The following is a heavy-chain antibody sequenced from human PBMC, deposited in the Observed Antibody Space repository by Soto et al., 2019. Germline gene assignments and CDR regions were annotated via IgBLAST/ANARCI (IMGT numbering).Heavy chain of an antibody. CDR1: GFTLSSYH. J-gene: IGHJ6*02. CDR2: IHASSISNI. CDR3: ARDGTTGTAKYHYAMDV. V-gene: IGHV3-48*03. Sequence: GESLKISCVASGFTLSSYHMDWVRQAPGKGLEWISYIHASSISNIYYADSVKGRFTISRDNAKNSLYLQMDSLRAEDTAVYYCARDGTTGTAKYHYAMDVWGQGTTVTVSS. D-gene: IGHD4-17*01.